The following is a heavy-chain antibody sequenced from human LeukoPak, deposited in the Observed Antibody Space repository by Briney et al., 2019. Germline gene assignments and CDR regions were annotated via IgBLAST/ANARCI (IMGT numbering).Heavy chain of an antibody. V-gene: IGHV1-2*02. Sequence: ASVKVSCKASGYTFTGYYMHWVRQAPGQGLEWMGWINPNSGGTNYAPKFQGRVTMTRDTSISTAYMELSRLRSDDTAVYYCARVITMIVVAMDYWGQGTLVTVSS. CDR2: INPNSGGT. J-gene: IGHJ4*02. CDR3: ARVITMIVVAMDY. D-gene: IGHD3-22*01. CDR1: GYTFTGYY.